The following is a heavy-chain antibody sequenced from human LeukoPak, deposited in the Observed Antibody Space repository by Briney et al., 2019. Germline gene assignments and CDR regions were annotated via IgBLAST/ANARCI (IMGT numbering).Heavy chain of an antibody. CDR1: GFTFSSYS. V-gene: IGHV3-48*04. D-gene: IGHD2-2*01. CDR3: DLHCSSSSCYLYGMDV. CDR2: ISSSSSTI. Sequence: GGSLRLSCAASGFTFSSYSMNWVRQAPGEGLEWVSYISSSSSTIYYADSVKGRFTISRDNAKNSLYLQMNSLRAEDTAVYYCDLHCSSSSCYLYGMDVWGQGTTVTVSS. J-gene: IGHJ6*02.